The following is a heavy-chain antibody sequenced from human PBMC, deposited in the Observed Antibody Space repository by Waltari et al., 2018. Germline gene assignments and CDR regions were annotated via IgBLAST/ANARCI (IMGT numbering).Heavy chain of an antibody. CDR1: GFTFSSYW. Sequence: EVQLVESGGGLVQPGGSLRLSCAASGFTFSSYWMHWVRQAPGKGLVWVSRINSYGSSTSYADSGKGRFTIARDNAKNTLYLQMNSLRAEDTAVYYCARKGDNWNYGAFDIWGQGTMVTVSS. V-gene: IGHV3-74*01. D-gene: IGHD1-7*01. CDR2: INSYGSST. CDR3: ARKGDNWNYGAFDI. J-gene: IGHJ3*02.